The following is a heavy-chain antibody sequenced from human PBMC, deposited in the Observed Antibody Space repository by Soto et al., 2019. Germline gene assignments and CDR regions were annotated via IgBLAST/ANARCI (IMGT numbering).Heavy chain of an antibody. D-gene: IGHD2-21*02. CDR3: ASGHCGGDCYSGSDQYYFDY. Sequence: GASVKVSCKASGGTFSSYAISWVRQAPGQGLEWMGGIIPIFGTANYAQKFQGRVTITADKSTSTAYMELSSLRSEDTAVYYCASGHCGGDCYSGSDQYYFDYWGQGTLVTVSS. J-gene: IGHJ4*02. CDR2: IIPIFGTA. V-gene: IGHV1-69*06. CDR1: GGTFSSYA.